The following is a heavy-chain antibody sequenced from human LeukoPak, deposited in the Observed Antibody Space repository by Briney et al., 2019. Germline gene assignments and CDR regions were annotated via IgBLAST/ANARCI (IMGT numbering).Heavy chain of an antibody. CDR1: GGSFSGYY. J-gene: IGHJ4*02. Sequence: PSETLSLTCAVYGGSFSGYYWSWIRQPPGKGLEWIGEINHSGSTNYNPSLKSRVTISVDTSKNQFSLKLSSVTAADTAVYYCARGLRGGYAPWGQGTLVTVSS. CDR2: INHSGST. D-gene: IGHD5-24*01. CDR3: ARGLRGGYAP. V-gene: IGHV4-34*01.